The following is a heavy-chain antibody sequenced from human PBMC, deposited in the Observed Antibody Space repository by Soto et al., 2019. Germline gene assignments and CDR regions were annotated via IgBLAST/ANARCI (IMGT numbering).Heavy chain of an antibody. V-gene: IGHV1-18*01. J-gene: IGHJ4*02. Sequence: QVQLVQSGAEVKEPRASVKVSCKASGYTFTNYGITWVRQAPGQGLEWMGWINADNGNTNFAQKVQGRVTMTTDTSTSTAYMELRSLTYDDTAMYFCARRVDCSGGSCYADYWGQGTLVSVSS. D-gene: IGHD2-15*01. CDR3: ARRVDCSGGSCYADY. CDR2: INADNGNT. CDR1: GYTFTNYG.